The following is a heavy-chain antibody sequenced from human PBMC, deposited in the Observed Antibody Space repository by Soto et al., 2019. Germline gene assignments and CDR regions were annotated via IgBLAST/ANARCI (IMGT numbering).Heavy chain of an antibody. CDR2: ISAYNGNT. CDR1: GYTFTSYG. J-gene: IGHJ4*02. D-gene: IGHD3-22*01. CDR3: ASSKVEAYYYDSSGYVAYY. V-gene: IGHV1-18*04. Sequence: ASVKVSCKASGYTFTSYGISWVRQAPGQGLEWMGWISAYNGNTNYAQKLQGRVTMTTDTSTSTAHMELRSLRSDDTAVYYCASSKVEAYYYDSSGYVAYYWGQGTLVTVYS.